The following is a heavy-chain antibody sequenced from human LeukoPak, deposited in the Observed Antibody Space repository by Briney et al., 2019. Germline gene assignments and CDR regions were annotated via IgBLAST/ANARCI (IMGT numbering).Heavy chain of an antibody. Sequence: GGSLRLSCAASGFTFSSYGMHWVRQAPGKGLEWVAFIRYDGSNKYYADSVKGRFTISRDNSKNTLYLQMNSLRAEDTAVYYCAKIGGGRYYDFWSGYYRGPDYFDYWGQGTLVTVSS. D-gene: IGHD3-3*01. CDR1: GFTFSSYG. V-gene: IGHV3-30*02. CDR3: AKIGGGRYYDFWSGYYRGPDYFDY. J-gene: IGHJ4*02. CDR2: IRYDGSNK.